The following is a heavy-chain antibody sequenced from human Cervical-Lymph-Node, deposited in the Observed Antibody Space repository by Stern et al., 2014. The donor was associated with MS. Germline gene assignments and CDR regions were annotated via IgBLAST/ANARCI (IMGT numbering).Heavy chain of an antibody. CDR1: GYSFTSYW. V-gene: IGHV5-51*01. J-gene: IGHJ4*02. CDR2: IYPGDTDS. D-gene: IGHD5-24*01. CDR3: ARQMATAIQGLDY. Sequence: EVQLVQSGAEVKKPGESLKISCKGSGYSFTSYWNGWVRQMPGQGLEWMGIIYPGDTDSRSRPSFQGKVPITADKSISTAYLHWSSLKASDTAMYYCARQMATAIQGLDYWGQGTLVTVSS.